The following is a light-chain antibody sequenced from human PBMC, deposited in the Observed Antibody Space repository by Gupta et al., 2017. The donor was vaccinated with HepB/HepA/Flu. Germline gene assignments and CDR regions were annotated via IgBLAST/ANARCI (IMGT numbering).Light chain of an antibody. V-gene: IGLV2-14*03. CDR1: ASHIGDWVY. CDR3: SSYKNRGTLV. J-gene: IGLJ3*02. CDR2: DVP. Sequence: ALTQPASAAGTPGQPSTLSCPGTASHIGDWVYVSWYQQHPAKATELMISDVPNRSSGVSNRFSGSTSGNTASLTSAGLQADDEADYYCSSYKNRGTLVFGGGTKLTVL.